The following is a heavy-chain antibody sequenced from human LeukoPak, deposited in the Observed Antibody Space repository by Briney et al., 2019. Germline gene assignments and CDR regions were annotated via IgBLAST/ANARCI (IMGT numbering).Heavy chain of an antibody. D-gene: IGHD3-22*01. Sequence: GGSLRLSCAASGFTFSSYGMHWVRQAPGKGLEWVAVISYDGSNKYYADSVKGRFTISRDNSKNTLYLQMNSLRAEDTAVYYCAKVRPIYYYDSSGYYGALDYWGQGTLVTVSS. CDR2: ISYDGSNK. V-gene: IGHV3-30*18. J-gene: IGHJ4*02. CDR3: AKVRPIYYYDSSGYYGALDY. CDR1: GFTFSSYG.